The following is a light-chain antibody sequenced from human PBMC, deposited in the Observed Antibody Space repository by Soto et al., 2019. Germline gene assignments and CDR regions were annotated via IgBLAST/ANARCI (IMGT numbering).Light chain of an antibody. CDR1: QTISNW. V-gene: IGKV1-5*03. CDR3: QQYNSYSHT. Sequence: IQMTQSPSTLSASVGDRVTITCRASQTISNWLAWYQQKPGQAPKLLIYKASTLESGVPSRFSGSGSGTEFTLTISSLQPEDFATYYCQQYNSYSHTFGQGTKVDSK. CDR2: KAS. J-gene: IGKJ1*01.